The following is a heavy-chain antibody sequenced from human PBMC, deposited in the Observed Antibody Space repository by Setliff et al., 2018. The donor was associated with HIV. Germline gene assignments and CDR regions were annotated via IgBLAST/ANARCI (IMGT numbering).Heavy chain of an antibody. V-gene: IGHV4-4*08. CDR2: IHTSGST. D-gene: IGHD7-27*01. J-gene: IGHJ4*02. CDR3: ARAPTGELDF. CDR1: GDSMSGYY. Sequence: LTCAVSGDSMSGYYWSWIRQSPGKKLEWIGYIHTSGSTNYNPSLKSRVTISLDTSNDRFSLRLSSVTAADTAVYYCARAPTGELDFWGQGTLVTVSS.